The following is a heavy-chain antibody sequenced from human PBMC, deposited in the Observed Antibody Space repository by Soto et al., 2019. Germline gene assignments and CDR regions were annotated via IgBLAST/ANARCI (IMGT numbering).Heavy chain of an antibody. D-gene: IGHD2-15*01. J-gene: IGHJ6*02. Sequence: GASVKVSCTASGGTFSTHAIIWVRQAPGHGLEWMGGIIPISGTTYYTQKFQGRVTITADEPTSTAFIELSSLKSEDTAVFYCARGYCSGGNCYSGMDVWGQGTMVTVSS. CDR1: GGTFSTHA. V-gene: IGHV1-69*13. CDR3: ARGYCSGGNCYSGMDV. CDR2: IIPISGTT.